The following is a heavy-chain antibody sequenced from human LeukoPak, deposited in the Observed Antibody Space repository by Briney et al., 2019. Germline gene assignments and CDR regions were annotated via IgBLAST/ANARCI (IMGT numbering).Heavy chain of an antibody. CDR1: GFTFSNYW. J-gene: IGHJ4*02. CDR2: IKPDGSEK. Sequence: GGSLRLSCAASGFTFSNYWMSWVRQAPGKGLEWVANIKPDGSEKYCVDSVKGRFTISRDNAKNSLYLQMNSLRAEDTAVYYCARDSGSGSYSGYWGQGTLVTVSS. V-gene: IGHV3-7*01. CDR3: ARDSGSGSYSGY. D-gene: IGHD3-10*01.